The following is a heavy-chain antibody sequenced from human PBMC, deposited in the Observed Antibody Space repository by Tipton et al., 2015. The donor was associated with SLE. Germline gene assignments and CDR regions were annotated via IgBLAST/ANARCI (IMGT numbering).Heavy chain of an antibody. V-gene: IGHV4-61*02. CDR2: IYISGST. CDR1: GDSISSDRYY. D-gene: IGHD5-12*01. J-gene: IGHJ4*02. CDR3: ARLISAYDCNFDY. Sequence: TLSLTCSVSGDSISSDRYYWSWIRQPAGKGLEWIGRIYISGSTDYNPSLKSRVSISVDTSTNRLFLNLISVTAADTALYYCARLISAYDCNFDYWGQGTLVTVSS.